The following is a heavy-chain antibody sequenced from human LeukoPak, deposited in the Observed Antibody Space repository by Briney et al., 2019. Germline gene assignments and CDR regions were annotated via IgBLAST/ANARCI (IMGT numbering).Heavy chain of an antibody. D-gene: IGHD2-8*02. CDR3: ATYRQVLLPFES. CDR1: GFTFSSYG. V-gene: IGHV3-30*02. Sequence: GGSLRLSCAASGFTFSSYGMHWVRQAPGKGLEWVAFIRYDGSNKYYADSVRGRFTISRDNSKSTLSLQMNSLRAEDTAIYYCATYRQVLLPFESWGQGALVTVSS. CDR2: IRYDGSNK. J-gene: IGHJ4*02.